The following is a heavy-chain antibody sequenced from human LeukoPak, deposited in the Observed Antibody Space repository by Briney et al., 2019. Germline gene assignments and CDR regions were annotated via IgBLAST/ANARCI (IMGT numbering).Heavy chain of an antibody. J-gene: IGHJ4*02. CDR1: GGSISSSSYY. Sequence: SETLSLTCTVSGGSISSSSYYWGWIRQPPGKGLEWIGSIYYSGSTYYNPSLKSRVTISVDTTKNQFSLKLSSVTAADTAVYYCARQDIVATITVGGSYFDYWGQGTLVTVSS. V-gene: IGHV4-39*01. CDR3: ARQDIVATITVGGSYFDY. D-gene: IGHD5-12*01. CDR2: IYYSGST.